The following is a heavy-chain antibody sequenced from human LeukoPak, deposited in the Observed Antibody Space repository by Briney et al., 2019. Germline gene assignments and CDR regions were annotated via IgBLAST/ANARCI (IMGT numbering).Heavy chain of an antibody. D-gene: IGHD3-9*01. CDR1: GGATRSGNYY. Sequence: PSQTLSLTSTVSGGATRSGNYYWSWIRQPAGKGLEWIGRIYTSGSTNYNPSLKRRITISVDTSKNQFSLIRSSVAAADTAVYYCARAIGLTGYPYFFDYWGQGTLVTVSS. V-gene: IGHV4-61*02. J-gene: IGHJ4*02. CDR3: ARAIGLTGYPYFFDY. CDR2: IYTSGST.